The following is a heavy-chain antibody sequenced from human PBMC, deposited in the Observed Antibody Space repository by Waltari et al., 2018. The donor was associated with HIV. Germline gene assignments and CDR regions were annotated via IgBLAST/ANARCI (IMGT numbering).Heavy chain of an antibody. CDR2: MKEDGSEK. J-gene: IGHJ4*02. D-gene: IGHD3-10*01. CDR1: GFSFSTSW. Sequence: EVQLVESGGGLVQPGESLRLSCTASGFSFSTSWMSWVRQSPGKGLEWVANMKEDGSEKRYADSVKGRFIISRDNAMNSLYLQMNNLRAEDTAVHYCATGFVPGYWGQGTLVTVSS. CDR3: ATGFVPGY. V-gene: IGHV3-7*01.